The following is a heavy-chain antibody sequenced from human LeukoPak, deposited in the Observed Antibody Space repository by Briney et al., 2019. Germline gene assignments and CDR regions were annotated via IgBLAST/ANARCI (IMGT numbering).Heavy chain of an antibody. Sequence: GGSLRLSCAASGFTFTTYWMNWVRQAPGKGLEWVANIKQDGSEKHYVDSVKGRFTISRDNAKNSLYLQMNSLRAEDTAVYYCARGDYGDYFDYWGQGTLVTVSS. V-gene: IGHV3-7*04. CDR3: ARGDYGDYFDY. D-gene: IGHD4-17*01. CDR1: GFTFTTYW. J-gene: IGHJ4*02. CDR2: IKQDGSEK.